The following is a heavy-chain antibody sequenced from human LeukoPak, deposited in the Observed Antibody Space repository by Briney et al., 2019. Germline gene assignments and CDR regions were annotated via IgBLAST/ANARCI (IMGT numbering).Heavy chain of an antibody. CDR3: AKDAPSYYYDSSGYFDY. J-gene: IGHJ4*02. V-gene: IGHV3-30*02. CDR1: GFTFSSYG. Sequence: TGGSLRPSCAASGFTFSSYGMHWVHQAPGKGLEWVAFIRYDGSNKYYADSVKGRFTISRDNSKNTLYLQMNSLRAEDTAVYYCAKDAPSYYYDSSGYFDYWGQGTLVTVSS. CDR2: IRYDGSNK. D-gene: IGHD3-22*01.